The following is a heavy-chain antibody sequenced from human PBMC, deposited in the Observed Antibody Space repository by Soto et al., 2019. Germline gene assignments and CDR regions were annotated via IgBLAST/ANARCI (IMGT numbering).Heavy chain of an antibody. CDR1: GYTFTSYG. CDR3: ARVIQWLVLDAFDI. V-gene: IGHV1-18*01. D-gene: IGHD6-19*01. J-gene: IGHJ3*02. CDR2: ISAYNGNT. Sequence: ASVKVSCKASGYTFTSYGISWVRQAPGQGLEWMGWISAYNGNTNYAQKLQGRVTVTTDTSTSTAYMELRSLRSDDTAVYYCARVIQWLVLDAFDIWGQGTMVTVSS.